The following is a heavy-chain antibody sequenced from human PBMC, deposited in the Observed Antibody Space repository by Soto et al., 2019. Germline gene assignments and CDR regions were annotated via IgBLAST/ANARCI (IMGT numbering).Heavy chain of an antibody. CDR2: INAGNGNT. Sequence: QVQLVQSGAEVKKPGASVKVSCKASGYTFTSYAMHWVRQAPGQRLEWMGWINAGNGNTKYSQKLQGRVTITRDTSASTAYMELSSLRSEDTAVYYCARDPGDSYGYNWGQGTLVTVSS. J-gene: IGHJ4*02. CDR3: ARDPGDSYGYN. V-gene: IGHV1-3*01. CDR1: GYTFTSYA. D-gene: IGHD5-18*01.